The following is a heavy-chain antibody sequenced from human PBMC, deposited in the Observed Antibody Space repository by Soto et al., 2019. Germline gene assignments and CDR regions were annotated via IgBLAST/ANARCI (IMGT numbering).Heavy chain of an antibody. D-gene: IGHD2-21*01. Sequence: QVQLVESGGGVVQPGRSLRLSCAASGFTFSSYGMHWVRQAPGKGLEWVAVIWYDGSNKYYADSVKGRFTISRDNSKNTLDRQMNSLRAEDTAVYYCARDGGDGYNQGAFDIWGQGTMVTVSS. J-gene: IGHJ3*02. CDR3: ARDGGDGYNQGAFDI. V-gene: IGHV3-33*01. CDR2: IWYDGSNK. CDR1: GFTFSSYG.